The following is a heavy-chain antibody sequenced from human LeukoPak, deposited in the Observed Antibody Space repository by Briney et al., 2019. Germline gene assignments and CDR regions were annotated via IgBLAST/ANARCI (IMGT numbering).Heavy chain of an antibody. Sequence: PSETLSLTCTVSGGSVSSTSYYWAWIRQHPGKGLEWIGYIYYSGSTYYNPSLKSRVTISVDTSKNQFSLKLSSVTAADTAVYYCARSRRGATSYFDYWGQGTLVTVSS. CDR2: IYYSGST. J-gene: IGHJ4*02. CDR3: ARSRRGATSYFDY. V-gene: IGHV4-31*03. CDR1: GGSVSSTSYY. D-gene: IGHD3-10*01.